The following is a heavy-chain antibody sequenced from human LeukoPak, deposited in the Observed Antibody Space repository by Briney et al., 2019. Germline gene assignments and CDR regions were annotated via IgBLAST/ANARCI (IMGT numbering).Heavy chain of an antibody. V-gene: IGHV3-33*06. Sequence: PGGSLRLSCAASGFTFSSYGMHWVRQAPGKGLEWVAVIWYDGSNKYYADSVKGRFTISRDNSKNTLYLQMNSLRAEDTVVYYCAKEVSSSWYKGWFDPWGQGTLVTVSS. CDR1: GFTFSSYG. CDR3: AKEVSSSWYKGWFDP. CDR2: IWYDGSNK. J-gene: IGHJ5*02. D-gene: IGHD6-13*01.